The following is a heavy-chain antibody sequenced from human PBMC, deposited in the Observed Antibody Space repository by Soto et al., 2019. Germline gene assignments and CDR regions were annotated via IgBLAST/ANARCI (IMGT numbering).Heavy chain of an antibody. D-gene: IGHD2-15*01. CDR1: GGTFSSYA. CDR3: ARSQGGSSSLDIYYYYYYGMDV. J-gene: IGHJ6*02. CDR2: IMPIFGTA. V-gene: IGHV1-69*01. Sequence: QGQLVQSGAEVKKPGSSVKVSCKAPGGTFSSYAISWVRHAPGQGLEWMGGIMPIFGTAKYAQKFQGRVTITADESTSTGYMELSSLRSEDTAVYYCARSQGGSSSLDIYYYYYYGMDVWGQGTTVTVSS.